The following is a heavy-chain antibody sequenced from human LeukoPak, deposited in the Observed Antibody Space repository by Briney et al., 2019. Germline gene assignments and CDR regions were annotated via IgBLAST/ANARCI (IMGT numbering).Heavy chain of an antibody. J-gene: IGHJ5*02. CDR3: ARGAAGPNTVPNWFDP. CDR1: GYSISSGYY. V-gene: IGHV4-38-2*02. Sequence: PSETLTLTSTVSGYSISSGYYWGWIRQPPGKGLEWIGSIYHSGSTYYNPSLKSRVTISVDTSKNQFSLKLSSVTAADTAEYYCARGAAGPNTVPNWFDPWGQGTLVTVSS. CDR2: IYHSGST. D-gene: IGHD4-17*01.